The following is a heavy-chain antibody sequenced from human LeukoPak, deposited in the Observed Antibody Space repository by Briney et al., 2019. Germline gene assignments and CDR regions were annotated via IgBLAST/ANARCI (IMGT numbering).Heavy chain of an antibody. CDR3: AKNYESGRGVPYGMDV. D-gene: IGHD3-10*01. V-gene: IGHV3-21*04. CDR1: GFTFISYS. J-gene: IGHJ6*02. CDR2: ISTNSHYI. Sequence: GGSLRLSCAASGFTFISYSINWVRQAPGKGLEWVSSISTNSHYIYYADSVKGRFTISRDNSKNTLYLQMSSLRGEDTAVYYCAKNYESGRGVPYGMDVWGQGTTVTVSS.